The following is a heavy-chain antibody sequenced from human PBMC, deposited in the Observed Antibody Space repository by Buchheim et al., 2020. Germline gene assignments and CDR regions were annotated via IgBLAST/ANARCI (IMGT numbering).Heavy chain of an antibody. CDR3: VREGEGDYYDSSGYISPYF. CDR2: IYTTGST. Sequence: QVQLQESGPGLVKPSQTLSLTCTVSGGSISSGRHYWTWIRQPAGKGLEWIGRIYTTGSTAYNPSLESRVAISVDTSKNQVFLTLRSVTAADTAVYYCVREGEGDYYDSSGYISPYFWGQGTL. V-gene: IGHV4-61*02. CDR1: GGSISSGRHY. J-gene: IGHJ4*02. D-gene: IGHD3-22*01.